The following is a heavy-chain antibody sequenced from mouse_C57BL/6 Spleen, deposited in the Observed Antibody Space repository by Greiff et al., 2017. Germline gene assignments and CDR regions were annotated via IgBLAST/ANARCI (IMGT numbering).Heavy chain of an antibody. CDR2: IYPGSGST. D-gene: IGHD2-3*01. Sequence: QVQLQQPGAELVKPGASVKMSCKASGYTFTSYWITWVKQRPGQGLEWIGDIYPGSGSTNYNEKFKSKATLTVDTSSSTAYMQLSSLTSADSAVYYYARRVNGYYVWFAYWGQGTLVTVSA. CDR3: ARRVNGYYVWFAY. J-gene: IGHJ3*01. CDR1: GYTFTSYW. V-gene: IGHV1-55*01.